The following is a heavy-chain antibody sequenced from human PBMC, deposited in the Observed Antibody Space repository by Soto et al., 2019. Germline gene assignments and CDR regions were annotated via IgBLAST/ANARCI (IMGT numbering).Heavy chain of an antibody. V-gene: IGHV3-30*18. D-gene: IGHD6-19*01. CDR1: GFTFSTYG. Sequence: PVGSLRLSCVASGFTFSTYGIHWVRQAPGKGLEWVGVISSDGETKYYADYVKGRFTISRDNSKNTMYLQMASLRPEDTAVYYCAKEVEVAGDLDYWGHGTLVTVSS. CDR3: AKEVEVAGDLDY. J-gene: IGHJ4*01. CDR2: ISSDGETK.